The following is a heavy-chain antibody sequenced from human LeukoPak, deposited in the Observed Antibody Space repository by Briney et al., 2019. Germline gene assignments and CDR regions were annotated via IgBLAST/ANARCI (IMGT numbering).Heavy chain of an antibody. V-gene: IGHV4-59*02. CDR2: IYYSGST. J-gene: IGHJ5*02. Sequence: SETLSLTCTVSGGSVTSYYWSWIRQPPGKGLEWIGYIYYSGSTDYNPSLKSRVTISVDTSTNQFSLKLSSVTAADTAVYYCARGTYSSSSRWFDPWGQGTLVTVSS. D-gene: IGHD6-6*01. CDR3: ARGTYSSSSRWFDP. CDR1: GGSVTSYY.